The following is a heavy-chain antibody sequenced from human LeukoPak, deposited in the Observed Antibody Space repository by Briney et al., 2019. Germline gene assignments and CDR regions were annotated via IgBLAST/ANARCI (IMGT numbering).Heavy chain of an antibody. CDR2: IYYSGNT. CDR3: ASRLQSTSSFDY. V-gene: IGHV4-39*01. J-gene: IGHJ4*02. Sequence: PGGSLRLSCTVSGDSISSSNYYWGWIRQPPGKRLGWIGNIYYSGNTYYNPSLKSRVTISLDTSKNKFSLKLSSVTAADTAVYYCASRLQSTSSFDYWGQGTLVTVSS. D-gene: IGHD4-11*01. CDR1: GDSISSSNYY.